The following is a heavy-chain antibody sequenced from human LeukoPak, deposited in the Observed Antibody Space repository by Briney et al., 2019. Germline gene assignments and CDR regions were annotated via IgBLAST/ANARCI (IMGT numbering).Heavy chain of an antibody. J-gene: IGHJ6*03. CDR2: IFASGST. CDR3: ARELRVVTPGYYMAV. V-gene: IGHV4-4*07. CDR1: GGSISSFY. Sequence: PSETLSLTCTVSGGSISSFYWSWIRQPAGKGLEWIGRIFASGSTGYNPSLKSRVTMSIDTSKNQFSLKLTSVTAADTAVYYCARELRVVTPGYYMAVWGKGTTVTVSS. D-gene: IGHD3-3*01.